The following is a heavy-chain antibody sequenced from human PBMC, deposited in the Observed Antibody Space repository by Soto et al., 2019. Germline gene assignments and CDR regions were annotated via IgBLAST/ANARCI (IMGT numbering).Heavy chain of an antibody. V-gene: IGHV4-39*01. CDR2: IYYSGST. J-gene: IGHJ3*02. D-gene: IGHD1-26*01. CDR1: GGSIVRISFY. Sequence: PLETLPLTCTVSGGSIVRISFYWGWIRQPPGKGLEWIASIYYSGSTYYNPSLQSRFTISVDTSRNQFSLELRTVTAAETALYYCVRHAHSGSYLDAFDIWGQGTMVTVSS. CDR3: VRHAHSGSYLDAFDI.